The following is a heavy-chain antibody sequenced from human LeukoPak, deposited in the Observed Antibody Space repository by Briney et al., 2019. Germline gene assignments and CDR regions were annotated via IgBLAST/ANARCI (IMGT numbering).Heavy chain of an antibody. J-gene: IGHJ3*02. Sequence: PGGSLRLSCAASAFTFSSYWMHWVRQAPGKGLVWVSRIKTDGSYASYAESVKGRFTVSRDNAKNTLYLQMNSLRVEDTAVYYCVRWQDIWGQGTMVTVSS. CDR1: AFTFSSYW. CDR2: IKTDGSYA. CDR3: VRWQDI. V-gene: IGHV3-74*01.